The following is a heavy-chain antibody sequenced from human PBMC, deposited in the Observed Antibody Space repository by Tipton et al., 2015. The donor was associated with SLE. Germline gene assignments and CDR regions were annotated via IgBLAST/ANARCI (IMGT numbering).Heavy chain of an antibody. D-gene: IGHD2-21*02. CDR3: TRGGAYCGGDCFSDY. V-gene: IGHV3-49*04. J-gene: IGHJ4*02. Sequence: SLRLSCAASGFTFDDYAINWVRQAPGKGLEWVGFIRSKAYGGTTEYAASVKGRFTISRDDSKTIAYLQMNSLKTDDTAVYYCTRGGAYCGGDCFSDYWGQGTLVTVSS. CDR1: GFTFDDYA. CDR2: IRSKAYGGTT.